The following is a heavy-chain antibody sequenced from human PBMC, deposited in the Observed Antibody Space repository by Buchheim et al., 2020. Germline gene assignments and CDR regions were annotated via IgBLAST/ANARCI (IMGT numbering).Heavy chain of an antibody. V-gene: IGHV1-2*02. Sequence: QVQLVQSGAEVKKPGASVKVSCKASGYTFTGYYMHWVRQAPGQGLEWMGWINPNSGGPNYAQKFQGRVTMTRDTSFSTAYMELSRLRSDDTAVYYCARELGPIRGVKSRYNWFDPWGQGTL. J-gene: IGHJ5*02. D-gene: IGHD3-10*01. CDR2: INPNSGGP. CDR3: ARELGPIRGVKSRYNWFDP. CDR1: GYTFTGYY.